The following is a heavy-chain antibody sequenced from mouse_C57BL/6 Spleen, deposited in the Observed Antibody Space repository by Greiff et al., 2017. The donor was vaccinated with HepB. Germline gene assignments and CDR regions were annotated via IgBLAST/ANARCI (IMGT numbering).Heavy chain of an antibody. CDR2: ISSGSSTI. CDR1: GFTFSDYG. D-gene: IGHD1-1*01. Sequence: DVHLVESGGGLVKPGGSLKLSCAASGFTFSDYGMHWVRQAPEKGLEWVAYISSGSSTIYYADTVKGRFTISRDNAKNTLFLQMTSLRSEDTAMYYCARTYYYGSSSFAYWGQGTLVTVSA. CDR3: ARTYYYGSSSFAY. V-gene: IGHV5-17*01. J-gene: IGHJ3*01.